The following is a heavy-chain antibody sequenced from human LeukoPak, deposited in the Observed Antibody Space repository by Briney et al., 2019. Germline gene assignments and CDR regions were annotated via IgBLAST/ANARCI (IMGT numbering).Heavy chain of an antibody. Sequence: GRSLRLPCVASGFTFNIYGMHWVRQAPGKGLEWVAALWYDGGNQYYVDSVKGRFSISRDNSRNTLYLQMDSLRAEDTAVYYCARDGGYYYGSGTYFYYYFDLCGQGTPVTVSS. CDR2: LWYDGGNQ. J-gene: IGHJ4*02. CDR3: ARDGGYYYGSGTYFYYYFDL. V-gene: IGHV3-33*01. D-gene: IGHD3-10*01. CDR1: GFTFNIYG.